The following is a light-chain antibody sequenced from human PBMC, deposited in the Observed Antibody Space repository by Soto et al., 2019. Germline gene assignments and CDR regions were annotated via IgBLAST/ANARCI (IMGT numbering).Light chain of an antibody. J-gene: IGKJ5*01. CDR2: DAS. CDR1: QSISSW. Sequence: DIPMTQSPSTLSASVGDRVTITCRASQSISSWLAWYQQKPGKDPQLLIYDASSLESGVPSRFSGSGSGTEFSLTISSLQPDDFATYYCQQYNSYSLTFGQGTRLETK. V-gene: IGKV1-5*01. CDR3: QQYNSYSLT.